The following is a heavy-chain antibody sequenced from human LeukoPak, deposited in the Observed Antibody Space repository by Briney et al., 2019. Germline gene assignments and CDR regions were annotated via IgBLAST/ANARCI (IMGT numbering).Heavy chain of an antibody. CDR2: INHSGST. CDR1: GGSFSGYY. Sequence: PSETLSLTCAVYGGSFSGYYWSWIRQPPGKGLEWIREINHSGSTNYNPSLKSRVTISVDTSKNQFSLKLSSVTAADTAVYYCARGPRWFDPWGQGTLVTVSS. CDR3: ARGPRWFDP. J-gene: IGHJ5*02. V-gene: IGHV4-34*01.